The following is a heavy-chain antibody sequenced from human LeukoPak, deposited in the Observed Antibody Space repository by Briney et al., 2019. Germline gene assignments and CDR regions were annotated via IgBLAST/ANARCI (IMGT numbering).Heavy chain of an antibody. CDR2: ILPISGIA. Sequence: GSSVKVFCQTSGGTFSSYTTSWVRQAPGQGLEWMGRILPISGIANYAQRFQGRVTITADKSTSTAYMELSSLRSEDTAVYYCAGSEDATWFDPWGQGTLVTVSS. CDR3: AGSEDATWFDP. CDR1: GGTFSSYT. D-gene: IGHD3-10*01. V-gene: IGHV1-69*02. J-gene: IGHJ5*02.